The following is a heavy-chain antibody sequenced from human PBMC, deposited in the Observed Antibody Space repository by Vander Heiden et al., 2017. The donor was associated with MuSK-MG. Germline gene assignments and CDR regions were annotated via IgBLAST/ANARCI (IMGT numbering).Heavy chain of an antibody. J-gene: IGHJ5*02. Sequence: QLQLQESGSGLVKPSQTLSLTCAVSGGSISSGGYSWSWIRQPPGKGLEWIGYIYHSGSTSYNPSLKSRVTISVDRSKNQFSLKLSSVTAADTAVYYCARASMIVVVWPNWFDPWGQGTLVTVSS. V-gene: IGHV4-30-2*01. CDR3: ARASMIVVVWPNWFDP. CDR1: GGSISSGGYS. D-gene: IGHD3-22*01. CDR2: IYHSGST.